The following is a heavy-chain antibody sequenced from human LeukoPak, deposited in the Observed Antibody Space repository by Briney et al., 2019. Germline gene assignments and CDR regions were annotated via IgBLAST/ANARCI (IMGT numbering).Heavy chain of an antibody. D-gene: IGHD5-18*01. CDR2: SLRVLGTA. CDR3: ARVGPLSDTAMVNSFDY. J-gene: IGHJ4*02. CDR1: GGTFSSYA. Sequence: SVKVSCKASGGTFSSYAISRVRQAHGQGLGWMGVSLRVLGTANYAQKFRGRVTITADKSTSTPYMEMSSLRSEDTAVYYCARVGPLSDTAMVNSFDYWGQGTLVTVSS. V-gene: IGHV1-69*06.